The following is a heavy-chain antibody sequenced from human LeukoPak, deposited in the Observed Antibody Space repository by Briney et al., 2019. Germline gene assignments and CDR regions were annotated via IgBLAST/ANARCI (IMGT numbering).Heavy chain of an antibody. Sequence: SETLSLTCTVSGDSISSGSYYWSWIRQPAGKGLEWIGRIYTSGSTNYNPSLKSRVTISVDTSKNQFSLKLNSVTAADAALYYCARSYGYSSSWYGSDWFDPWGQGTLVTVSS. CDR3: ARSYGYSSSWYGSDWFDP. V-gene: IGHV4-61*02. CDR2: IYTSGST. CDR1: GDSISSGSYY. J-gene: IGHJ5*02. D-gene: IGHD6-13*01.